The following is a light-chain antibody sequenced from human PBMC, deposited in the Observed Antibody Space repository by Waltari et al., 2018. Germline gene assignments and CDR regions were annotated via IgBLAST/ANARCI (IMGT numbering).Light chain of an antibody. Sequence: QSALTQPASVSGSPGQSITISCPGTSSDVGGSNYASWFQQHPGKAPKLMIYEVSDRPSGVSNRFSGSKSGNTASLTISGLQADDEADYYCSSYTNSSTLFGTGTKVTVL. CDR3: SSYTNSSTL. V-gene: IGLV2-14*01. J-gene: IGLJ1*01. CDR2: EVS. CDR1: SSDVGGSNY.